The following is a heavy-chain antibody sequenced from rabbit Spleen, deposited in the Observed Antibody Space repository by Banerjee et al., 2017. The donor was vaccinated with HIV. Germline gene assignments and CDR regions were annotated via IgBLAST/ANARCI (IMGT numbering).Heavy chain of an antibody. CDR1: EFSFSGSYW. V-gene: IGHV1S45*01. Sequence: QEQLEESGGGLVKPEGSLTLTCTASEFSFSGSYWICWVRQAPGKGLEWIACIYTSSGSTAYASWAKGRFTISKTSSTTVTLQMTSLTAADTATYFCARDPHSDVYNLWGPGTLVTVS. D-gene: IGHD6-1*01. CDR3: ARDPHSDVYNL. CDR2: IYTSSGST. J-gene: IGHJ6*01.